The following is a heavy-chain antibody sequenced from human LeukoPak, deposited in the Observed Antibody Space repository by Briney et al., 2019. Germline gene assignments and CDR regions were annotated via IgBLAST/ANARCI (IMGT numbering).Heavy chain of an antibody. CDR2: ISGSGGST. D-gene: IGHD6-25*01. V-gene: IGHV3-23*01. CDR1: GFTFSSYV. CDR3: AKGLRIAATMDV. Sequence: GGFLRLSCAASGFTFSSYVMSWVRQAPGKGLEWVSGISGSGGSTYYADSVKGRLTISRDNSKNTLYLQMNSLRAEDTAVYYCAKGLRIAATMDVWGQGTTVTVSS. J-gene: IGHJ6*02.